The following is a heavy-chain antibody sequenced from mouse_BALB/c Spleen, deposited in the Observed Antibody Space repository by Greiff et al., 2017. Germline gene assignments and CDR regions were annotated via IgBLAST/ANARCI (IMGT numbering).Heavy chain of an antibody. CDR1: GYTFTSYW. CDR2: IDPSNSET. D-gene: IGHD2-14*01. V-gene: IGHV1S127*01. CDR3: ARSEVRRGYAMDY. J-gene: IGHJ4*01. Sequence: VKVVESGPELVRPGASVKMSCKASGYTFTSYWMHWVKQRPGQGLEWIGMIDPSNSETRLNQKFKDKATLNVDKSSNTAYMQLSSLTSEDSAVYYCARSEVRRGYAMDYWGQGTSVTVSS.